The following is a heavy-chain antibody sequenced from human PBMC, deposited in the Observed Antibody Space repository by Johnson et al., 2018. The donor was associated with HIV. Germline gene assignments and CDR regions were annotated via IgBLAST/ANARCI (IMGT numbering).Heavy chain of an antibody. J-gene: IGHJ3*02. CDR2: ISSSGSTI. V-gene: IGHV3-11*04. D-gene: IGHD4-23*01. CDR3: ARSEVTAPSPPAGAFDI. Sequence: VQLVESGGGLVKPGGSLRLSCVASGFTFGDYYMSWIRQAPGKGLEWVSYISSSGSTIYYADSVNGRFTISRDNAKNSLYLQMNSLRAEDTAVYYCARSEVTAPSPPAGAFDIWGQGTLVTVSS. CDR1: GFTFGDYY.